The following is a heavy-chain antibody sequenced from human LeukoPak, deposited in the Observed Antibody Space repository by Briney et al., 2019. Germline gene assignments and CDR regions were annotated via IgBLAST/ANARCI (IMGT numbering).Heavy chain of an antibody. V-gene: IGHV4-59*01. CDR1: GASIFSYY. CDR3: ARDYCKGMDV. Sequence: SETLSLTCSVSGASIFSYYGSWIRQPPGKGLEWIGYIYNSGITHYNASLKSRVNILVDTSKKQISLKLKSVTAADTAIYYCARDYCKGMDVWGQGTTVTVSS. D-gene: IGHD2-15*01. CDR2: IYNSGIT. J-gene: IGHJ6*02.